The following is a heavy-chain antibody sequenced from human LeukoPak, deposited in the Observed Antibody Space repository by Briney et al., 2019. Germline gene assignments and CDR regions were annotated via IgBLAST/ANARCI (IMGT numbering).Heavy chain of an antibody. CDR1: GGTFSSYA. CDR2: IIPIFGTA. D-gene: IGHD3-3*01. V-gene: IGHV1-69*13. J-gene: IGHJ4*02. CDR3: ARDETYYDFWSGYPNFDY. Sequence: ASVKVCCKASGGTFSSYAISWVRQAPGQGLEWMGGIIPIFGTANFAQKFQGRVTITADESTSTAYMELSSLRSEDTAVYYCARDETYYDFWSGYPNFDYWGQGTLVTVSS.